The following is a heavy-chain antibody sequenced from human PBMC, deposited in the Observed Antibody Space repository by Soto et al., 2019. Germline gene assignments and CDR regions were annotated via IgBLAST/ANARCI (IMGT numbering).Heavy chain of an antibody. CDR1: GFTLSSYH. Sequence: GGSLRLSCAASGFTLSSYHMDWVRQAPGKGPEWVSYININSGTIHYADSVKGRFTISRDNAKNSLYLQIDSLRAEDTAVYFCARDGTTGTTNYHYAMDVWGQGTTVTVSS. J-gene: IGHJ6*02. V-gene: IGHV3-48*03. CDR3: ARDGTTGTTNYHYAMDV. CDR2: ININSGTI. D-gene: IGHD4-17*01.